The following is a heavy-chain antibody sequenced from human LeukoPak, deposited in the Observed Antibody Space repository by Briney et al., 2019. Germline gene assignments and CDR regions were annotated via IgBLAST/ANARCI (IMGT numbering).Heavy chain of an antibody. CDR3: ASEFYYDSSGYYSLVY. Sequence: SETLSLTCSVSDGSIRGYYWSWIRQPAGKGLEWIGRIHTSGSINYSPSLKSRVTMSLDTSNNQFSLELNSVTAADTAVYYCASEFYYDSSGYYSLVYWGQGTLVTVSS. CDR2: IHTSGSI. V-gene: IGHV4-4*07. CDR1: DGSIRGYY. D-gene: IGHD3-22*01. J-gene: IGHJ4*02.